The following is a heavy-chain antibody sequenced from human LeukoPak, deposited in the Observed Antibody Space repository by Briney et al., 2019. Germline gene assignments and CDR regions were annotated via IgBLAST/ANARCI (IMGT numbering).Heavy chain of an antibody. CDR1: GFTFSGYW. CDR2: IKQDGYEK. J-gene: IGHJ4*02. V-gene: IGHV3-7*01. Sequence: GGSLRLSCAASGFTFSGYWMSWVRQTPEKGLEWVANIKQDGYEKYYVDSVKGRFTISRDNAKNSLYLQMNSLRADDAAIYYCARDKIVGPTTLDYWGQGTLVTVSS. D-gene: IGHD1-26*01. CDR3: ARDKIVGPTTLDY.